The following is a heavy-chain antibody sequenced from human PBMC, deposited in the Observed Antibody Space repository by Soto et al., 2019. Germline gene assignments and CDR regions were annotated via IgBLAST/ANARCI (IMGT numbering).Heavy chain of an antibody. J-gene: IGHJ1*01. CDR2: FDPEDGET. CDR3: ATDFGGWISAEDFHH. D-gene: IGHD6-19*01. CDR1: GYTLTELS. V-gene: IGHV1-24*01. Sequence: ASVKVSCKVSGYTLTELSMHWVRQAPGKGLEWMGGFDPEDGETIYAQKFQGRVTMTEDTSTDTAYMELSSLRSEDTAVYYCATDFGGWISAEDFHHWGQGTLVTVSS.